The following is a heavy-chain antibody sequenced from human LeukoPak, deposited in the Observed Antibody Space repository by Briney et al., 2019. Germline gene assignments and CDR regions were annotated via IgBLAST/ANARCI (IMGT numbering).Heavy chain of an antibody. Sequence: GGTLRLSCAASGFTFRSYGLHCVCSAPGKGPGSVALIWYDGSKQYYADSVKGRFTISRDNSKTTLHLQMNSLRAEDTAVFYCARLIGWSRFDPWGQGALVSVSS. V-gene: IGHV3-33*01. CDR3: ARLIGWSRFDP. CDR2: IWYDGSKQ. J-gene: IGHJ5*02. D-gene: IGHD6-19*01. CDR1: GFTFRSYG.